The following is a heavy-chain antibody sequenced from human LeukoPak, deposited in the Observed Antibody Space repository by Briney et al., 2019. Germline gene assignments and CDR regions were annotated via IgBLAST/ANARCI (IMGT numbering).Heavy chain of an antibody. CDR3: AKDGAQYSSGPECDP. CDR1: GLHFSGTA. CDR2: ISHDGMNA. Sequence: GGSLRLSCAPSGLHFSGTAMSWVRQAPGKGLEWASAISHDGMNAYYADSVKGRFTISRDNSKKTVSLEMSSLTAADTGVYYCAKDGAQYSSGPECDPRGQGALVTVSP. J-gene: IGHJ5*02. D-gene: IGHD6-19*01. V-gene: IGHV3-23*01.